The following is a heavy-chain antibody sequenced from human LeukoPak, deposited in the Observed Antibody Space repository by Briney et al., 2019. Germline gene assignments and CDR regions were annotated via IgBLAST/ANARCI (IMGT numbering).Heavy chain of an antibody. Sequence: GGSLRLSCAASGFTFSSYAMSWVRQAPGKGLEWVSAISGSGGSTYYADSVKGRFTISRENSKNTLYLQMNSLRAEDTAVYYCAKVKWPRTITFGPFDYWGQGTLVTVSS. CDR1: GFTFSSYA. D-gene: IGHD3-16*01. J-gene: IGHJ4*02. CDR2: ISGSGGST. V-gene: IGHV3-23*01. CDR3: AKVKWPRTITFGPFDY.